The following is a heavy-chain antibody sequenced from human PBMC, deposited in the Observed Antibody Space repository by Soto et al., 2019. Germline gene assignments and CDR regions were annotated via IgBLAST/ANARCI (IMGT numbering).Heavy chain of an antibody. V-gene: IGHV1-3*01. CDR1: GYTFTSYT. Sequence: GASVKVSCKASGYTFTSYTIHWVRQAPGQRLEWMVWINAGNGNTKYSQKFQARVTITRDTSASTTYMELTSPRSEDTAIYYCARVSSTSDAFDVWGQGTLVTVSS. D-gene: IGHD2-2*01. CDR3: ARVSSTSDAFDV. CDR2: INAGNGNT. J-gene: IGHJ3*01.